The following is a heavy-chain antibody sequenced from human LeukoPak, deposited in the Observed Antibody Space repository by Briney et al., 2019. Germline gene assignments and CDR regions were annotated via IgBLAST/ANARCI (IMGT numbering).Heavy chain of an antibody. D-gene: IGHD6-6*01. Sequence: GGSLRLSCTASGFTFSDYWMTWVRQAPGKGPEWVANIKQDGSQRYYVDSVRGRFTISRDNAKNSLFLQMNGLRAEDTAVYYCARRGGSSSRRSPIDYWGQGTLDTVSS. CDR2: IKQDGSQR. V-gene: IGHV3-7*01. CDR1: GFTFSDYW. CDR3: ARRGGSSSRRSPIDY. J-gene: IGHJ4*02.